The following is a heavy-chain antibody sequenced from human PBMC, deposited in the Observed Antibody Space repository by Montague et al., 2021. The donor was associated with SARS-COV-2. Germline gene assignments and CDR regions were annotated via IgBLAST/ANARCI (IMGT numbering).Heavy chain of an antibody. V-gene: IGHV4-39*01. CDR3: ARHRNYGDHSLDNWFHP. CDR1: GDSTSCPNCY. CDR2: IYNSGTT. D-gene: IGHD4-17*01. Sequence: SETLSLTCTASGDSTSCPNCYWGWIRQAPGKGLDWIGTIYNSGTTYYNPSLKSRLTISIDTSKNQFSLKLTSVTAADTAVYNCARHRNYGDHSLDNWFHPWGQGTLVTVSS. J-gene: IGHJ5*02.